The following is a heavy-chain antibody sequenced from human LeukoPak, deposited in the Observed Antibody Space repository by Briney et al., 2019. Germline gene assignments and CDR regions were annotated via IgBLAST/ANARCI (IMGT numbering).Heavy chain of an antibody. CDR3: ARVAYSGARVYYYGMDV. V-gene: IGHV3-30-3*01. CDR2: ISYDGSNK. Sequence: AGGSLRLSCAASGFTFSSYAMHWVRQAPGKGLEWVAVISYDGSNKYYADSVKGRFTISRDNSKNTLYLQMNSLRAEDTAVYYCARVAYSGARVYYYGMDVWGQGTTVTVSS. D-gene: IGHD1-26*01. CDR1: GFTFSSYA. J-gene: IGHJ6*02.